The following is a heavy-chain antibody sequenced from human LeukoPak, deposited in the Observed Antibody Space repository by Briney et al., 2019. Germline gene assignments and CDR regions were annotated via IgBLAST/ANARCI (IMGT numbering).Heavy chain of an antibody. V-gene: IGHV1-58*02. CDR1: GFTFTSSA. D-gene: IGHD3-3*01. J-gene: IGHJ4*02. CDR3: ARATQIFGVVTVFDY. Sequence: GTSVKVSCKASGFTFTSSAMQWVRQARGQRLEWIGWIVVGSGNTNYAQKSQERVTITRDMSTSTAYMELSSLRSEDTAVYYCARATQIFGVVTVFDYWGQGTLVTVSS. CDR2: IVVGSGNT.